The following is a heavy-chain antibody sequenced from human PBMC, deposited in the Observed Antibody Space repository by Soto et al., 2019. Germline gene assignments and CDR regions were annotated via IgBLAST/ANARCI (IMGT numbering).Heavy chain of an antibody. CDR2: IYYSGST. J-gene: IGHJ6*03. Sequence: PSETLSLTCTVSGGSISSGGYYWSLIRQHPGKGLEWIGYIYYSGSTYYNPSLKSRVTISVDTSKNQFSLKLSSVTAADTAVYYCARDMGPTGFRAVYYMDVWGKGTTVTVSS. CDR3: ARDMGPTGFRAVYYMDV. D-gene: IGHD1-26*01. V-gene: IGHV4-31*03. CDR1: GGSISSGGYY.